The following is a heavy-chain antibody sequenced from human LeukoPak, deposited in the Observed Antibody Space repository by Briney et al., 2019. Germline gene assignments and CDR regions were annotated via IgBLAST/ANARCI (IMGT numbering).Heavy chain of an antibody. CDR3: ASLRGRKFDY. Sequence: GASVKVSCKASGYTFTGYYMHWVRQAPGQGLEWMGRINPNSGGTNYAQKFQGRVTITTDESTSTAYMELSSLRSEDTAVYYCASLRGRKFDYWGQGTLVTVSS. CDR1: GYTFTGYY. V-gene: IGHV1-2*06. CDR2: INPNSGGT. J-gene: IGHJ4*02. D-gene: IGHD3-10*01.